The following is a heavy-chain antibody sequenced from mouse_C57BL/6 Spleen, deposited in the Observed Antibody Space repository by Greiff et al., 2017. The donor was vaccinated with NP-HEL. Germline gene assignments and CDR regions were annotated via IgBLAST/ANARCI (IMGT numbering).Heavy chain of an antibody. CDR1: GYAFSSSW. V-gene: IGHV1-82*01. CDR3: ARRGGIYYDYGGGTFDY. CDR2: IYPGDGDT. D-gene: IGHD2-4*01. Sequence: VQLQQSGPELVKPGASVKISCKASGYAFSSSWMNWVKQRPGKGLEWIGRIYPGDGDTNYNGKFKGKATLTADKSSSTAYMQLSSLTSEDSAVYFCARRGGIYYDYGGGTFDYWGQGTTLTVSS. J-gene: IGHJ2*01.